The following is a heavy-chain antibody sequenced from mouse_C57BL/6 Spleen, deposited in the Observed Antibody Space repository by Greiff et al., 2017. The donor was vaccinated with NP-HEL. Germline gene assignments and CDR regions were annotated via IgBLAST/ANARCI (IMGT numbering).Heavy chain of an antibody. CDR1: GYTFTDYY. CDR3: ARGGGITTVVAHYYAMDY. D-gene: IGHD1-1*01. Sequence: EVQLHQSGPELVKPGASVKISCKASGYTFTDYYMNWVKQSHGKSLEWIGDINPNNGGTSYNQKFKGKATLTVDKSSSTAYMELRSLTSEDSAVYYCARGGGITTVVAHYYAMDYWGQGTSVTVSS. CDR2: INPNNGGT. V-gene: IGHV1-26*01. J-gene: IGHJ4*01.